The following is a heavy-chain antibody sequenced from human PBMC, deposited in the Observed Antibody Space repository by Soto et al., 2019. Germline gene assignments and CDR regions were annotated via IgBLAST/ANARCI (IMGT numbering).Heavy chain of an antibody. CDR1: GFVFSSFS. D-gene: IGHD3-22*01. CDR3: ARDWDSSGYFWFDP. V-gene: IGHV3-48*04. J-gene: IGHJ5*02. CDR2: VSGGGNTI. Sequence: TGGSLRLSCAASGFVFSSFSMNWVRQAPGKGLEWVAYVSGGGNTIYYADSVKGRFTISRDNAKNSLYLQMNSLRAEDTAVYYCARDWDSSGYFWFDPWGQGTLVTVSS.